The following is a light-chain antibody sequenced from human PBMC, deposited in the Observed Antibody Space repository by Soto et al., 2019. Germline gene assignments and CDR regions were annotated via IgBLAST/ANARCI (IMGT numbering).Light chain of an antibody. CDR1: SSDVGGNNY. V-gene: IGLV2-8*01. J-gene: IGLJ3*02. Sequence: QSALTQPPSASGSPGQSVTISCTGTSSDVGGNNYVSWYQQHPGKAPKLMIYEVFRRPSGVPDRFSGSKSGNTASLTVSGLQAEDEADYYCSSYAGRDSWRFGGGTKLTVL. CDR3: SSYAGRDSWR. CDR2: EVF.